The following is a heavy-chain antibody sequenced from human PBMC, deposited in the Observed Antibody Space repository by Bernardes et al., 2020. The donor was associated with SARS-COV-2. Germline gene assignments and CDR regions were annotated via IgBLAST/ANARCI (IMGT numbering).Heavy chain of an antibody. V-gene: IGHV3-9*01. CDR3: AKDISPWTGYSFDY. CDR2: ISWNSGSI. D-gene: IGHD3-9*01. CDR1: GFTFDDYA. J-gene: IGHJ4*02. Sequence: GGSLRLSCAASGFTFDDYAMHWVRQAPGKGLEWVSGISWNSGSIGYADSVKGRFTISRDNAKNSLYLQMNSLRAEDTALYYCAKDISPWTGYSFDYWGQGTLVTVSS.